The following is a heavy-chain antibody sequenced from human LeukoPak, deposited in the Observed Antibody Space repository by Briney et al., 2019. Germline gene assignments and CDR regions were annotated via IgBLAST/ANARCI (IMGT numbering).Heavy chain of an antibody. J-gene: IGHJ4*02. D-gene: IGHD3-16*02. CDR1: GFTFNNAW. Sequence: GGSLRLSCAASGFTFNNAWMSWVRQAPGKGLEWVGRIKSKAEGGTTEYAAPVKGRLTISRDDSKNTLYLQMNSLKTEDTAVYYCTTISTITFGGVIVKYYFDYWGQGTLVTVSS. CDR3: TTISTITFGGVIVKYYFDY. CDR2: IKSKAEGGTT. V-gene: IGHV3-15*01.